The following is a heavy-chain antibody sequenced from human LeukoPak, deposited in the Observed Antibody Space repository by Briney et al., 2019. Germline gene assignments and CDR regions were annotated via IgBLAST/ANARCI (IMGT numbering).Heavy chain of an antibody. CDR2: VSGSGGHT. CDR3: AKVESGYVPPDASDI. Sequence: PGGSLRLSCAASGFTFSSYAMNWVRQAPGKGLECVSAVSGSGGHTYYADSVQGRFTISRDNSKNMLYLQMNSLRAEDTAIYYCAKVESGYVPPDASDIWGQGTMVTVSS. D-gene: IGHD5-12*01. V-gene: IGHV3-23*01. CDR1: GFTFSSYA. J-gene: IGHJ3*02.